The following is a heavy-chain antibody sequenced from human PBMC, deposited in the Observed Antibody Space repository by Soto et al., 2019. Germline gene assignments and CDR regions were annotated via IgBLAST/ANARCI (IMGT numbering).Heavy chain of an antibody. CDR2: IIPVSGAA. J-gene: IGHJ4*02. Sequence: QVQLVQSGAEVKKPGPSVKVSCKASGGTFGSYAFSWVRQAPGQGLEWMGGIIPVSGAAHYAQKFQGRVTITAEESTSTAYMELSSLSSQDTAVYYCATALGCRSTSCTLDYWGQGTRVIVSS. V-gene: IGHV1-69*01. CDR1: GGTFGSYA. D-gene: IGHD2-2*01. CDR3: ATALGCRSTSCTLDY.